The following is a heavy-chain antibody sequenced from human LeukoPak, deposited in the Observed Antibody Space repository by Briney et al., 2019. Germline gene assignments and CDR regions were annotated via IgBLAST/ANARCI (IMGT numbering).Heavy chain of an antibody. Sequence: ASVKVSCKASGGTFSSYAISWVRQAPGQGLEWMGRIIPIFGIANYAQKFQGRVTITADKPTSTAYMELSSLRSEDTAVYYCARVNTTDTAMVTGVFDYWGQGTLVTVSS. V-gene: IGHV1-69*04. D-gene: IGHD5-18*01. CDR3: ARVNTTDTAMVTGVFDY. CDR1: GGTFSSYA. J-gene: IGHJ4*02. CDR2: IIPIFGIA.